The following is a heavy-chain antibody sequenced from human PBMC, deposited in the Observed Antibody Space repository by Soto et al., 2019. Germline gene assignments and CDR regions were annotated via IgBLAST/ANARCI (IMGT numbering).Heavy chain of an antibody. Sequence: SETLSLTCAVYGGSFSGYYWSWIRQPPWKGLEWIGEINHSGSTNYNPSLKSRVTISVDTSKNQFSLKLSSVTAADTAVYYCARVAPYRITMVRGNGNYYYYMDVWGKGTTVTVSS. V-gene: IGHV4-34*01. CDR3: ARVAPYRITMVRGNGNYYYYMDV. D-gene: IGHD3-10*01. CDR2: INHSGST. CDR1: GGSFSGYY. J-gene: IGHJ6*03.